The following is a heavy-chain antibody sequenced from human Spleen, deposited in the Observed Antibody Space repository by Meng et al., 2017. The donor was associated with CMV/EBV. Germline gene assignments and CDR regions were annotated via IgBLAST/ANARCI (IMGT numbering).Heavy chain of an antibody. D-gene: IGHD2/OR15-2a*01. CDR2: IYAGATT. J-gene: IGHJ5*02. CDR3: AREISMGWFDP. CDR1: GFTVSTNY. Sequence: GESLKISCVASGFTVSTNYMGWVRQAPGKGLEWVSTIYAGATTYYADSVRGRFIISRDNSKNTVLLQMDDLRPEDTAVYYCAREISMGWFDPWGQGTLVTVSS. V-gene: IGHV3-66*02.